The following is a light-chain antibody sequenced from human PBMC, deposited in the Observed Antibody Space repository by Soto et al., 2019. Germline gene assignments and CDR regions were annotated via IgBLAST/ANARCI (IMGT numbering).Light chain of an antibody. Sequence: EIVLMQSPGTLSLSPGERATLSCRASQSVSSSYLAWYQQKPGQAPRLLIYGASSRATGIPDRFSGSGSGTDFTLTISRLEPEDFAVYYCQQCGSSSWTFGQGTKVEIK. CDR2: GAS. V-gene: IGKV3-20*01. CDR1: QSVSSSY. CDR3: QQCGSSSWT. J-gene: IGKJ1*01.